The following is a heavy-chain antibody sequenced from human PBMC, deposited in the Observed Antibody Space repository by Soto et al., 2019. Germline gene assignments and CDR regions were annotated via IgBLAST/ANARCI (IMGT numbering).Heavy chain of an antibody. CDR3: ARAEYYDSSGYPKGEFDY. V-gene: IGHV1-18*01. CDR2: ISAYNGNT. D-gene: IGHD3-22*01. J-gene: IGHJ4*02. Sequence: QVQLVQSGAEVKKPGASVKVSCKASGYTFTSYGISWVRQAPGQGLEWMGWISAYNGNTNYAQKLQGRVTMTKDTSTSTAYMELRSLRSDDTAVYYCARAEYYDSSGYPKGEFDYWGQGTLVTVSS. CDR1: GYTFTSYG.